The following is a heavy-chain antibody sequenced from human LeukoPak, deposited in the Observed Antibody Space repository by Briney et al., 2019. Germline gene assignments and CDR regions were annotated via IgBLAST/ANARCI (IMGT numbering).Heavy chain of an antibody. D-gene: IGHD5-24*01. CDR1: GFTVSSNY. CDR2: IYIGCST. J-gene: IGHJ3*02. V-gene: IGHV3-53*01. CDR3: ARDGYNIDAFDI. Sequence: GGSLTLSCAASGFTVSSNYMSWVRQAPRKGLELVSVIYIGCSTYYADSVNLQFTISIDNSKNTLYLQMNILRVAATAVYYYARDGYNIDAFDIWGQGTMVTVYS.